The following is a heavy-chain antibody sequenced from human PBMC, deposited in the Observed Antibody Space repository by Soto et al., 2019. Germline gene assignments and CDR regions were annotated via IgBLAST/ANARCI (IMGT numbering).Heavy chain of an antibody. D-gene: IGHD3-10*01. Sequence: PGESLKISCKGSGYIFATYWISWVRQMPGKGLEWMGRIHPSDSETNYSPSFQGHVTISADKSISTAYLQWSSLKASDTAMYYCAGGGVRGVITRTRDYYGMDVWGQGTTVTVSS. J-gene: IGHJ6*02. V-gene: IGHV5-10-1*01. CDR3: AGGGVRGVITRTRDYYGMDV. CDR1: GYIFATYW. CDR2: IHPSDSET.